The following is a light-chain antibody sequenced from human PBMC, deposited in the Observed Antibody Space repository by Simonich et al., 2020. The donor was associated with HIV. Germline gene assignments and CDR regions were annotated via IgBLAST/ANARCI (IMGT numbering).Light chain of an antibody. CDR1: QSVSNN. CDR3: QQYNNWPWT. CDR2: GAS. J-gene: IGKJ1*01. Sequence: EIVMTQSPATLSVSPGERATLTCRASQSVSNNLAWYQQKPGQTPRLLIYGASTRATGIPAMFSGSGSGTEFTLTISSLQSEDFAVYYCQQYNNWPWTFGQGTKVEIK. V-gene: IGKV3-15*01.